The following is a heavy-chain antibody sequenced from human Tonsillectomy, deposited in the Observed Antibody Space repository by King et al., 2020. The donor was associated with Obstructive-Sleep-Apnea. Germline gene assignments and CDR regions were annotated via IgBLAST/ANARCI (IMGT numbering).Heavy chain of an antibody. J-gene: IGHJ5*02. V-gene: IGHV4-59*01. CDR2: IYYSGST. CDR3: ARETIFGGWFDP. CDR1: GGSISSYY. Sequence: MQLQESGPGLVKPSETLSLTCTVSGGSISSYYWSWIRQPPGKGLEWIGYIYYSGSTNYNPSLKSRVTISVDTSKNQFSMKLSSVSAADTAVYYCARETIFGGWFDPWGEVTLVTVSS. D-gene: IGHD3-3*01.